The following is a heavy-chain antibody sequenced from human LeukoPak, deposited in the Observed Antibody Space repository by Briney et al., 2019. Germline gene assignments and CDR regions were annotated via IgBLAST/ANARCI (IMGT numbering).Heavy chain of an antibody. V-gene: IGHV4-4*07. J-gene: IGHJ6*03. CDR3: ARFNIRANYYYYMDV. Sequence: SETLSLTCTVSGDSISSYYWSWIRQPAGKGLEWIGRIYTSGSTNYNPSLKSRVTMSVDTSKNRFSLKLSSVTAADTAVYYCARFNIRANYYYYMDVWGKGTTVTVSS. CDR2: IYTSGST. CDR1: GDSISSYY. D-gene: IGHD3-3*02.